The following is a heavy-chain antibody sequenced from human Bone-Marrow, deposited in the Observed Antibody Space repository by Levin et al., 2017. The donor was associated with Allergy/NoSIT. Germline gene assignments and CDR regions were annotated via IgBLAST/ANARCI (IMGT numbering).Heavy chain of an antibody. CDR1: GFTFSSYA. J-gene: IGHJ4*02. V-gene: IGHV3-23*01. Sequence: GGSLRLSCAASGFTFSSYAMSWVRQAPGKGLEWVSGITGGGSSTYYADSVKGRFTVSRDNSKNTVYLQMNSLRVEDTAVYYCAKGTRGASHYFDYWGQGTLVTVSS. CDR3: AKGTRGASHYFDY. CDR2: ITGGGSST.